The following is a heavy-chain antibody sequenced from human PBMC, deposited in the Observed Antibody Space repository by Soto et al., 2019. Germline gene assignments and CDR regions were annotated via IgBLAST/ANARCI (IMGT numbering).Heavy chain of an antibody. CDR1: GFTFSTYA. Sequence: QVQLVESGGGVVQPGRSLRLSCAASGFTFSTYAIHWVHQAPGKGLEWVAIISNDGRGKSYADSVKGRVSISRDNSENTLYLQMNRLRSYDMAVYYCARDQCFGGGRSCYYIDFWGQGTLVTVSS. D-gene: IGHD2-15*01. J-gene: IGHJ4*02. V-gene: IGHV3-30*04. CDR2: ISNDGRGK. CDR3: ARDQCFGGGRSCYYIDF.